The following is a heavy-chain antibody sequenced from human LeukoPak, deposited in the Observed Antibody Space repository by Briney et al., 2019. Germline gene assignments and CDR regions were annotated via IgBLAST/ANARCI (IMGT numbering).Heavy chain of an antibody. J-gene: IGHJ6*02. CDR2: ISWKSDSI. V-gene: IGHV3-9*01. D-gene: IGHD3-9*01. Sequence: PGGSLRLSCAASGFTFDDYAVHWVRQAPGKGLEWVSGISWKSDSIGYADSVKGRFTISRDNAKNSLYLQMNSLRAEDTALYYCAKENYDILTGSLSEGMDVWGQGTTVTVSS. CDR3: AKENYDILTGSLSEGMDV. CDR1: GFTFDDYA.